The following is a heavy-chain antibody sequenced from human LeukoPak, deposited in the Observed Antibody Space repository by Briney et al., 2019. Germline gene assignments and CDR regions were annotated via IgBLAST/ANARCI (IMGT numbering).Heavy chain of an antibody. D-gene: IGHD3-22*01. J-gene: IGHJ4*02. V-gene: IGHV3-7*04. CDR3: ARGEYYYDGGY. CDR2: INQDGSAK. CDR1: GFTFSNYW. Sequence: GGSLRLSCAVSGFTFSNYWMSWVRQAPGKGLEWVANINQDGSAKYFVDSVKGRFTISRDNDKNSLYLHMESLRAEDTAVYYCARGEYYYDGGYWGQGTLVTVSS.